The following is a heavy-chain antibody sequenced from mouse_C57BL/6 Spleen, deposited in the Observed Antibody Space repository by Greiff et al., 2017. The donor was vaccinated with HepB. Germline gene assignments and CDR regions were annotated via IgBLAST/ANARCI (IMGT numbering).Heavy chain of an antibody. J-gene: IGHJ2*01. CDR1: GFTFTDYY. CDR3: ARYYYGSSDY. CDR2: IRNKANGYTT. D-gene: IGHD1-1*01. V-gene: IGHV7-3*01. Sequence: EVKVVESGGGLVQPGGSLSLSCAASGFTFTDYYMSWVRQPPGKALEWLGFIRNKANGYTTEYSASVKGRFTISRDNSQSILYLQMNALRAEDSATYYCARYYYGSSDYWGQVTTLTVSS.